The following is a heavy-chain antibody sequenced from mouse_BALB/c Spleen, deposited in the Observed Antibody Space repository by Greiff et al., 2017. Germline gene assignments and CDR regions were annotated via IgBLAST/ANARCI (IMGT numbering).Heavy chain of an antibody. Sequence: EVKLMEPGPGLVKPSQSLSLTCTVTGYSITSDYAWYWIRQLPGNKLEWMGYISYSGSTSYNPSLKRRISITRDTSKNQFFLQLNSVTTEDTATYYCARRYYSYDERYYFDYWGQGTTLTVSS. V-gene: IGHV3-2*02. J-gene: IGHJ2*01. CDR1: GYSITSDYA. CDR3: ARRYYSYDERYYFDY. CDR2: ISYSGST. D-gene: IGHD2-12*01.